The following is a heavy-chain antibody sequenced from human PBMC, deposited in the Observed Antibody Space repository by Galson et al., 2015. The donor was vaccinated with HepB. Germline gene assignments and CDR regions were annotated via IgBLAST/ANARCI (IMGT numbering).Heavy chain of an antibody. CDR1: DGSISNHY. V-gene: IGHV4-59*03. CDR3: ARRTPRGMDV. CDR2: IYYSGIT. D-gene: IGHD1-14*01. Sequence: SETLSLTCTISDGSISNHYWTWIRQPPGKGLESIGYIYYSGITNYNPSLKSRGTISLDTSKNQVYLKLRSVTAADTALYFCARRTPRGMDVWGQGTPVTVSS. J-gene: IGHJ6*02.